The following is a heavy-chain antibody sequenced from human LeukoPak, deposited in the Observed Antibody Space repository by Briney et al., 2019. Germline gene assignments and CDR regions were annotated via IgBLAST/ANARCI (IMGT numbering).Heavy chain of an antibody. J-gene: IGHJ4*02. CDR2: ITGSGVNT. Sequence: PGGSLRLSCAASGFTFDDYAMHWVRQAPGKGPDWISTITGSGVNTYYADSVKGRFTISRDNSRNTLYLEMNSLRVEDTAVYYCAKAEQYHSGSLDYRGQGTRVTVSS. D-gene: IGHD3-10*01. V-gene: IGHV3-23*01. CDR1: GFTFDDYA. CDR3: AKAEQYHSGSLDY.